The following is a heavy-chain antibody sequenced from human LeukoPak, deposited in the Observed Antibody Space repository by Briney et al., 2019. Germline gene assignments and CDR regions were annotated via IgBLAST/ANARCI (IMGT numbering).Heavy chain of an antibody. J-gene: IGHJ3*01. Sequence: GGSLRLSCAASGFTFRNSWMSWVRQTPGKGLELVANIKPDGGEKHYVDSVKGRFTISRDNARNSLDLQMSSLTAEDTAVYYCARGVWSSRNAFDLWGQGTTVTVSS. D-gene: IGHD2-21*01. V-gene: IGHV3-7*01. CDR1: GFTFRNSW. CDR2: IKPDGGEK. CDR3: ARGVWSSRNAFDL.